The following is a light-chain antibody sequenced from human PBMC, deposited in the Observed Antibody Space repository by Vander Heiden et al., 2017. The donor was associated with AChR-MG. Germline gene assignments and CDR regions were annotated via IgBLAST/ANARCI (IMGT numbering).Light chain of an antibody. CDR1: QSISTY. V-gene: IGKV3-15*01. Sequence: EIVMTQSPATLSVSPGERATLSCRASQSISTYLAWYQQKPGQAPRLLMYGASTRATGIPARFSGSGSGTEFTLTISRLQSEDFAVYYCQQYNSWPYTFGQGTKLEIK. CDR2: GAS. CDR3: QQYNSWPYT. J-gene: IGKJ2*01.